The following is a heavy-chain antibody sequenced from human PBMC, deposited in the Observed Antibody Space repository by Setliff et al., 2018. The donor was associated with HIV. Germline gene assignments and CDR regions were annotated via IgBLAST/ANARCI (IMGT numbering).Heavy chain of an antibody. Sequence: SGWSLRLSCAASGFIFSSYAMHWVRQAPGKGLEWVAVMSYDGNNKYYADSVKGRFTISRDNSKNTLFLQMNSLRPEDTAVYYCASITQWGVSPYHYAVDVWGQGTTVTVSS. CDR1: GFIFSSYA. CDR3: ASITQWGVSPYHYAVDV. D-gene: IGHD3-10*01. J-gene: IGHJ6*02. V-gene: IGHV3-30*01. CDR2: MSYDGNNK.